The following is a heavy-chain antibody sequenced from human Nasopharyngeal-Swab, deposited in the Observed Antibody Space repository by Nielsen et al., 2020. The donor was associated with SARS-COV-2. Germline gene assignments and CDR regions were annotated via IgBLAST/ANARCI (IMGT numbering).Heavy chain of an antibody. CDR3: AKDGRGFGEPFYGMDV. CDR1: GFTFSSYG. Sequence: GGSLRLSCAASGFTFSSYGMHWVRQAPGKGLEWVAVISYDGSNKYYADSVKGRFTISRDNSKNTLYLQMNSLRAEDTAVYYCAKDGRGFGEPFYGMDVWGQGTTVTVSS. CDR2: ISYDGSNK. J-gene: IGHJ6*02. D-gene: IGHD3-10*01. V-gene: IGHV3-30*18.